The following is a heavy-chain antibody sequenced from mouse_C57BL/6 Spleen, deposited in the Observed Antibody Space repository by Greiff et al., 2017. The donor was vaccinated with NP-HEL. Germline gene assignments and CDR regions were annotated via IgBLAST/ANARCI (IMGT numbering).Heavy chain of an antibody. V-gene: IGHV3-6*01. CDR3: ARGGDYDGVSY. CDR2: ISYDGRN. CDR1: GYSITSGYD. D-gene: IGHD2-4*01. J-gene: IGHJ3*01. Sequence: VQLQESGPGLVKPSQSLSLTCSVTGYSITSGYDWNWIRQFPGNKLEWMAYISYDGRNNYNPSLQNRISITRDTSKNQFFLKLNSVTTEDTATYYCARGGDYDGVSYWGQGTLVTVSA.